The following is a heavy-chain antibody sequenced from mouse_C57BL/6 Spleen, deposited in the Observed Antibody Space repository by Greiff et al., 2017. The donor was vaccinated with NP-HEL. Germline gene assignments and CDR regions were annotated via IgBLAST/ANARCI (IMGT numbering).Heavy chain of an antibody. CDR1: GFNIKDYY. D-gene: IGHD1-2*01. CDR3: ARSYGTRLAY. V-gene: IGHV14-2*01. J-gene: IGHJ3*01. CDR2: IDPEDGET. Sequence: EVQLQQSGAELVKPGASVKLSCTASGFNIKDYYMHWVKQRTEQGLEWIGRIDPEDGETKYAPEFQGKATITADTSSNTAYLQLSSLTSEDTAVYYCARSYGTRLAYWGQGTLVTVSA.